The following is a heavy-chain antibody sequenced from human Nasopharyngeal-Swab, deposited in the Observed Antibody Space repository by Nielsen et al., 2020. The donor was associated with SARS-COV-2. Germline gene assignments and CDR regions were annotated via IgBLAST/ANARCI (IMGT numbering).Heavy chain of an antibody. Sequence: GESLKISCAASGFTFSSYAMHWVRPAPGKGLEWVAVISYDGSNKYYADSVKGRFTIPRDNSKNTLYLQMNSLRAEDTAVYYCAREPNPGIAAAGTHDYWGQGTLVTVSS. J-gene: IGHJ4*02. D-gene: IGHD6-13*01. CDR3: AREPNPGIAAAGTHDY. CDR2: ISYDGSNK. CDR1: GFTFSSYA. V-gene: IGHV3-30-3*01.